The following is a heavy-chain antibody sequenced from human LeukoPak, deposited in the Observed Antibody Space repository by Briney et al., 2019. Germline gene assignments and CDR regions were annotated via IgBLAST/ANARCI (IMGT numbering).Heavy chain of an antibody. CDR2: IYSRGDT. J-gene: IGHJ4*02. V-gene: IGHV3-66*01. CDR3: ARGEAVAGRYYFDY. CDR1: EFIVSINY. Sequence: GGSLRLSCAASEFIVSINYMTWVRQAPGKGLEWVSLIYSRGDTKYADSVKGRFTISRDNSKNTLYLQMSSLRTEDTAVYYCARGEAVAGRYYFDYWGQGTLVTVSS. D-gene: IGHD6-19*01.